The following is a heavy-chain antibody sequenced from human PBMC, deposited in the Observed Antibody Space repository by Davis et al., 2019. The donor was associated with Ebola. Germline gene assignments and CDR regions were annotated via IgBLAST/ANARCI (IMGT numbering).Heavy chain of an antibody. CDR2: INPNTGGT. V-gene: IGHV1-2*02. D-gene: IGHD6-19*01. CDR3: ARGRTVAGTRGLSWFDP. Sequence: ASVKVSCKASGYTFTGFYIHWARQAPGQGLEWLGWINPNTGGTNLAQKFQGRVTITRDTSASTAYMELTSLRFEDTAVFYCARGRTVAGTRGLSWFDPWGPGTLVTVSS. CDR1: GYTFTGFY. J-gene: IGHJ5*02.